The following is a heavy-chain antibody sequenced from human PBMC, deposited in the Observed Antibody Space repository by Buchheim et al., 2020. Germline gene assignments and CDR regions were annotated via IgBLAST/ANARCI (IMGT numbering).Heavy chain of an antibody. D-gene: IGHD6-19*01. CDR1: GFTFSSYG. Sequence: QVQLVESGGGVVQPGRSLRLSCAASGFTFSSYGMHWVRQAPGKGLEWVAVISYDGSNKYYADSVKGRFTISRDNSKNTLYLQMNSLRAEDTAVYYCAKATLGIAVAGYFDYWGQGTL. J-gene: IGHJ4*02. V-gene: IGHV3-30*18. CDR3: AKATLGIAVAGYFDY. CDR2: ISYDGSNK.